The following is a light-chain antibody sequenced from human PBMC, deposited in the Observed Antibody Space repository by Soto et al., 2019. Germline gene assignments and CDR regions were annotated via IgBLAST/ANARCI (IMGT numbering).Light chain of an antibody. CDR2: AAS. CDR1: QSISTY. J-gene: IGKJ4*01. V-gene: IGKV1-39*01. Sequence: DIQMTHSPSSLSASVGDRVTITCRAYQSISTYLNRYQQKPGKAPKLLIYAASSYQSGVPSRFSGSKSGTDFTLTIASLQPEDFATYYCQQSYSNIPTFGGGTKVEIK. CDR3: QQSYSNIPT.